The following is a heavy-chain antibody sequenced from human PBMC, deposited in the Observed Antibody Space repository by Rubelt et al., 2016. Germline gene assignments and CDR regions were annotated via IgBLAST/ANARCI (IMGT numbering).Heavy chain of an antibody. D-gene: IGHD4-11*01. CDR2: IFYSGSQ. V-gene: IGHV4-59*08. J-gene: IGHJ5*02. CDR1: GGSMNGYY. Sequence: QVQLQASGPGLVKPSETLSLTCTVAGGSMNGYYYSWVRQPPGTGLEWIEYIFYSGSQYSNPSLTSRVTLSVDTSRNQVALNLNSVTAADTAVYDGGGHATTVRSLDPGGQGTLVTVSS. CDR3: GGHATTVRSLDP.